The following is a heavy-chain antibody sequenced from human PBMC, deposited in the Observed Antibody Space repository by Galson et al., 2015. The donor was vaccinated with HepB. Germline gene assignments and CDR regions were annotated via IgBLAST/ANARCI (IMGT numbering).Heavy chain of an antibody. D-gene: IGHD6-13*01. J-gene: IGHJ4*02. V-gene: IGHV3-33*01. CDR2: IWYDGSNK. CDR3: ARDWGMAAAGLFSI. CDR1: GFTFSSYG. Sequence: SLRLSCAASGFTFSSYGMHWVRQAPGKGLEWVAVIWYDGSNKYYADSVKGRFTISRDNSKNTLYLQMNSLRAEDTAVYYCARDWGMAAAGLFSIWGQGTLVTVSS.